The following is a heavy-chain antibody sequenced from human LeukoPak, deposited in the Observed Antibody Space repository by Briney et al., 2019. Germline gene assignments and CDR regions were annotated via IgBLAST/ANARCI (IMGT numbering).Heavy chain of an antibody. Sequence: PSETLSLTCTVSGYSISSAYYGGWIRQPPGKGLEWIATISRSGSTYYNPSLKSRVTISADTSQNQHSLKLSSVTAADTAVYYCARVNIVMATFDYWGQGTPVTVSS. J-gene: IGHJ4*02. CDR1: GYSISSAYY. CDR3: ARVNIVMATFDY. CDR2: ISRSGST. D-gene: IGHD5-12*01. V-gene: IGHV4-38-2*02.